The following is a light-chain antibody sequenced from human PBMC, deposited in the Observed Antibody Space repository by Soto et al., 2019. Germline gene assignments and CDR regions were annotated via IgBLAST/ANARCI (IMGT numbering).Light chain of an antibody. Sequence: EIVLTQSPATLSLSPGVRPTLSCRAGQRFVWYFAWYQQKPGQAPRLLIFDASTRATGIPDRFSGSGSGTDFTLTISSLEPEDFAIYYCQQRSNWPPITFGPGTKVDIK. CDR3: QQRSNWPPIT. V-gene: IGKV3-11*01. CDR1: QRFVWY. CDR2: DAS. J-gene: IGKJ3*01.